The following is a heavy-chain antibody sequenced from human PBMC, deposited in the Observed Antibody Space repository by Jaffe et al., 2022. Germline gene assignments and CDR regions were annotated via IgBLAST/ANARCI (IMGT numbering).Heavy chain of an antibody. Sequence: QVQLVQSGAEVKKPGSSVKVSCKASGGTFRSYAISWVRQAPGQGLEWMGRIIPLSGTTNYAQKFQGRVTITADESTKTAYMELSSLRSDDTAVYYCGRDEIVMVPATKRGWFDTWGQGTLVTVSS. CDR1: GGTFRSYA. D-gene: IGHD2-2*01. V-gene: IGHV1-69*18. CDR3: GRDEIVMVPATKRGWFDT. J-gene: IGHJ5*02. CDR2: IIPLSGTT.